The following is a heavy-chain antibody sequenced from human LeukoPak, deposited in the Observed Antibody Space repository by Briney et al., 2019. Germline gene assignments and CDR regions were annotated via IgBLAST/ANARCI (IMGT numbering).Heavy chain of an antibody. CDR3: ARRWNYGRNYYIDV. CDR1: GGSFSNYY. V-gene: IGHV4-34*01. CDR2: INDSGRT. D-gene: IGHD1-7*01. J-gene: IGHJ6*03. Sequence: SETLCLTCAVYGGSFSNYYWSWIRQPPGKGLEWIGEINDSGRTNYNPSPMSRVTVSVDPSKNQFSLGLTSVTATDTAVYYCARRWNYGRNYYIDVWGNGATVSVSS.